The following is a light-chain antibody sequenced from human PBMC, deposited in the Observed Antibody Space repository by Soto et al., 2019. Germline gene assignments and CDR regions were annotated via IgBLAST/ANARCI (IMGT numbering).Light chain of an antibody. CDR2: EVS. J-gene: IGLJ2*01. V-gene: IGLV2-14*01. CDR1: SSDVGGYNY. Sequence: QSALTQPASVSGSPGQSITISCTGTSSDVGGYNYVSWYQQHPGKAPKLMIYEVSNRPSGVSNRFSGSKSGNTASLTISGLQAEDEADCYCSSYTSSSTPYVVFGGGTKLTVL. CDR3: SSYTSSSTPYVV.